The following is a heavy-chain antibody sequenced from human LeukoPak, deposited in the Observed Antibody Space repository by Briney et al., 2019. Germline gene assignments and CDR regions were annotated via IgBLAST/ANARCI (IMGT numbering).Heavy chain of an antibody. CDR1: GGSISSGGYY. Sequence: QPSQTLSLTCTVSGGSISSGGYYWSWIRQPPGKGLEWIGYIYHSGSTYYNPSLKSRVTISVDRSKNQFSLKLSSVTAADTAVYYCARDNPSSVFDYWGQGTLVTVSS. CDR3: ARDNPSSVFDY. D-gene: IGHD3-22*01. V-gene: IGHV4-30-2*01. CDR2: IYHSGST. J-gene: IGHJ4*02.